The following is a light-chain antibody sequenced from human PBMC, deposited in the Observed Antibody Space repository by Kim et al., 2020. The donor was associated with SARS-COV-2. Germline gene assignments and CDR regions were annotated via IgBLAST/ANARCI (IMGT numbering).Light chain of an antibody. V-gene: IGKV1-16*02. CDR3: QQYQSYPVT. CDR2: AAS. J-gene: IGKJ5*01. CDR1: QDIKNN. Sequence: ASVGDRVTMTCRASQDIKNNLVWFQQKPGKAPSSLIYAASSLQSGVPSKFRGSGSGTDFTLTISSLQPEDFATYYCQQYQSYPVTFGQGTRLEIK.